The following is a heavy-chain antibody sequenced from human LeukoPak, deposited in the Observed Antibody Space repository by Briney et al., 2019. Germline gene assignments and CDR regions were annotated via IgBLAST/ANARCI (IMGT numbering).Heavy chain of an antibody. D-gene: IGHD5-12*01. J-gene: IGHJ4*02. V-gene: IGHV3-23*01. CDR2: IGGSNGIT. Sequence: GGSLRLSCAASGFTFSSYWMGWVRQAPGKGLEWVSVIGGSNGITFYVGSMKGRFTISRDNSKDTLYLQMNSLRAEDTAVYYCARNENSGWGYFDYWGQGTLVTVSS. CDR3: ARNENSGWGYFDY. CDR1: GFTFSSYW.